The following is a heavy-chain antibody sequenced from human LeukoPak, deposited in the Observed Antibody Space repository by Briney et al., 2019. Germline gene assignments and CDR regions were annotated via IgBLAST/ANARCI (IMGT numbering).Heavy chain of an antibody. V-gene: IGHV3-11*01. Sequence: GGSLRLSCAASGFTFSDYYMSWIRQAPGKGLEWVSYISSSGVTIYYADSVKGRFTISRDNAKNSLYLQMNSLRAEDTAVYYCTRVAQSGPTGWFDPWGQGTLVTVSS. CDR2: ISSSGVTI. CDR3: TRVAQSGPTGWFDP. D-gene: IGHD3-10*01. J-gene: IGHJ5*02. CDR1: GFTFSDYY.